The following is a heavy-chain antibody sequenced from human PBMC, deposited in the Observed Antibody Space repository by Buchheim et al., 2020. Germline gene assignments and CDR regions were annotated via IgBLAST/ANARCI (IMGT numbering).Heavy chain of an antibody. Sequence: EVQLVESGGGLVQPGGSLRLSCAASGFTFSSYDMHWVRQAPGKGLEWVSYIRSSCSTIYYADSVKGRFTISRDNAKNSLYLQMNSLRAEETAVYDCAREGTEGLRHYYGMDVWGQGTT. CDR1: GFTFSSYD. V-gene: IGHV3-48*03. CDR2: IRSSCSTI. D-gene: IGHD4-17*01. CDR3: AREGTEGLRHYYGMDV. J-gene: IGHJ6*02.